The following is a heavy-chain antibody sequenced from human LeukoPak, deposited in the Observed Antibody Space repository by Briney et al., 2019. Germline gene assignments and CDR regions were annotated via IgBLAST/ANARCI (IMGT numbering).Heavy chain of an antibody. V-gene: IGHV4-39*01. CDR1: GGSITSGNYY. D-gene: IGHD5-18*01. CDR2: IYNSGSI. J-gene: IGHJ4*02. Sequence: PSETLSLTCTVSGGSITSGNYYWVWIRQPPGKGLEWIGTIYNSGSIYYESSLKSRVTISVDTSKKQFSLKLSSVTAADTAVYYCASGYSYGSYDYWGQGTLVTVSS. CDR3: ASGYSYGSYDY.